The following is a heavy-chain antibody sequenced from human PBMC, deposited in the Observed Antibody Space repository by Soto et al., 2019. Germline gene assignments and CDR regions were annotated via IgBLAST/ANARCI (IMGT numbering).Heavy chain of an antibody. CDR3: ARGNSGSYGSFDY. CDR2: IYPADSNT. D-gene: IGHD1-26*01. J-gene: IGHJ4*02. Sequence: GESLKISCKVSGYSFTSYWIGWVRQMPGKGLEWMGIIYPADSNTKYSPSLQGQVSISADRSISTAYLQWSGLKASDTAIYYCARGNSGSYGSFDYWGQGTPVTVSS. CDR1: GYSFTSYW. V-gene: IGHV5-51*01.